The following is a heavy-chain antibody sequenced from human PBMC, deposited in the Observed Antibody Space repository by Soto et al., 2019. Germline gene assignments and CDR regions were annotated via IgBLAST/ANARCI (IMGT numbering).Heavy chain of an antibody. D-gene: IGHD6-13*01. V-gene: IGHV1-69*06. CDR2: IIPIFGTA. Sequence: SVQVSCNSSLGTFSSYAMSWVRQAPGQGLEWMGGIIPIFGTANYAQKFQGRVTITADKSTSTAYMELSSLRSEDTAVYYCARERAAAGTSWLDPWGQGTLVTVSS. CDR1: LGTFSSYA. J-gene: IGHJ5*02. CDR3: ARERAAAGTSWLDP.